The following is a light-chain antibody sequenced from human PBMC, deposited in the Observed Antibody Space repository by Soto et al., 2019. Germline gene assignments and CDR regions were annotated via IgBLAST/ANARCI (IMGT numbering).Light chain of an antibody. CDR3: QSYDSSNQV. V-gene: IGLV6-57*01. CDR1: SGSIASNY. Sequence: NFMLTQPHSVSESPGKTVTISCTRSSGSIASNYVQWYQQRPDSSPTTVIYEDNRRPSGVPDRFSGSIDSSSNSASLTISGLKTEDEADYYCQSYDSSNQVFGGGTKLTVL. J-gene: IGLJ2*01. CDR2: EDN.